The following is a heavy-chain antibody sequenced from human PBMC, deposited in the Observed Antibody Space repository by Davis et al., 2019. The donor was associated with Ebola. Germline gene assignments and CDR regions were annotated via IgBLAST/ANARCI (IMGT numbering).Heavy chain of an antibody. V-gene: IGHV3-23*01. D-gene: IGHD6-19*01. CDR1: GFTFSSYA. CDR3: AKDPRGAVAGTCYFDY. Sequence: GGSLRLSCAASGFTFSSYAMSWVRQAPGKGLEWVSAISGSGGSTYYADSVKGRFTISRDNSKNTLYLQMNSLRAEDTAVYYCAKDPRGAVAGTCYFDYWGQGTLVTVSS. CDR2: ISGSGGST. J-gene: IGHJ4*02.